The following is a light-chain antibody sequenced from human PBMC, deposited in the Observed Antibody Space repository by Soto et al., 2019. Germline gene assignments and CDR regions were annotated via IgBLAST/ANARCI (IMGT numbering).Light chain of an antibody. Sequence: EIVMTQFPATLSVSPAETATLSCSARHGVSSNLAWYQQKPGQAPRLLIYGASTRATGIPARFSGSGSGTDFTLTISSLQPEDFAVYYCQKYNNRPLNFGRGTQVEIK. J-gene: IGKJ4*01. CDR2: GAS. CDR1: HGVSSN. CDR3: QKYNNRPLN. V-gene: IGKV3D-15*01.